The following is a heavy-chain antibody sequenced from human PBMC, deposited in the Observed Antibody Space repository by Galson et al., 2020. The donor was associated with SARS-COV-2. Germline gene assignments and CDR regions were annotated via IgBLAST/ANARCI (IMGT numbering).Heavy chain of an antibody. V-gene: IGHV1-69*02. Sequence: SVKVSCKASGGTFSSYTLSWVRQAPGQGLEWMGRIIPMLNITYYAEHLQGRLTITADESTSTTDMGLSSLRSEDTAIYYCARIASKIGSDHWGQGTLVSVSS. J-gene: IGHJ4*02. CDR2: IIPMLNIT. CDR3: ARIASKIGSDH. CDR1: GGTFSSYT. D-gene: IGHD3-10*01.